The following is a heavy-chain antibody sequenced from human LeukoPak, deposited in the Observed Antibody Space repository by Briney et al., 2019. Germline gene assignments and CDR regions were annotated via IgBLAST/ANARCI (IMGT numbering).Heavy chain of an antibody. CDR3: ARRAVAGHYFDQ. CDR2: IYYSGST. J-gene: IGHJ4*02. V-gene: IGHV4-59*08. CDR1: GGSISGYF. Sequence: SETLSLTCTVSGGSISGYFWTWIRQPPGKGLEWIGYIYYSGSTNYNPSLKSRVTISVDTSKGQLSLRLSSVTAADTAVYYCARRAVAGHYFDQWGQGTLVAVSS. D-gene: IGHD6-19*01.